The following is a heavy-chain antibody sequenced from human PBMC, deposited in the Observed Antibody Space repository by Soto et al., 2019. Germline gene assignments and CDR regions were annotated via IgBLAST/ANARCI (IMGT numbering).Heavy chain of an antibody. CDR2: VYYRGRS. CDR3: VSQRTSVLTQAYFDY. V-gene: IGHV4-39*01. CDR1: GGSVINSNYY. Sequence: LSETLSLTCTVSGGSVINSNYYWCWIRQSPGKGLEWIGSVYYRGRSYSKSSVKSRVTISVDTSKNQFSLNLNSVTASDTAVYYCVSQRTSVLTQAYFDYWGPGALVTVSS. J-gene: IGHJ4*02. D-gene: IGHD2-8*01.